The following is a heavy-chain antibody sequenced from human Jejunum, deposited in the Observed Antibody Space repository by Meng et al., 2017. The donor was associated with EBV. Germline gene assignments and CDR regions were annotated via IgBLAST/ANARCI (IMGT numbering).Heavy chain of an antibody. Sequence: VVGLLDSSVTLSLTCVVHGGSSSGYYWTCIRQPPGKGFVVIAAIKHGHRPNSNPSLRRLVTVSVDTSKIQFSLRLTSVTDADTAVYSCARVAYVEAFAGWFDPTGQGTLVTVSS. D-gene: IGHD4-17*01. V-gene: IGHV4-34*01. CDR3: ARVAYVEAFAGWFDP. CDR2: IKHGHRP. J-gene: IGHJ5*02. CDR1: GGSSSGYY.